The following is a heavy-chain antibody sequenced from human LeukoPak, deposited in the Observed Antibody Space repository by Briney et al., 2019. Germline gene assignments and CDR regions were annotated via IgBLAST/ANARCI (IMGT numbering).Heavy chain of an antibody. V-gene: IGHV3-23*01. Sequence: GGSLRLSCAASGFTFSNYAMSWVRQAPGKGLEWVSGISGSGTSTYYADSVKGRFTISRDNSKNTLYLQMNSLRAEDTAVYYCARGLIEMATIYFDYWGQGTLVTVSS. CDR2: ISGSGTST. J-gene: IGHJ4*02. D-gene: IGHD5-24*01. CDR3: ARGLIEMATIYFDY. CDR1: GFTFSNYA.